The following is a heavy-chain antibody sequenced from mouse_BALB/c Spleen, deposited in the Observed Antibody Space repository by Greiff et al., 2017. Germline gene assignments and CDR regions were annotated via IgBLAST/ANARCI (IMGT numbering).Heavy chain of an antibody. V-gene: IGHV7-3*02. Sequence: EVQVVESGGGLVQPGGSLRLSCATSGFTFTDYYMSWVRQPPGKALEWLGFIRNKANGYTTEYSASVKGRFIISRDNSQSILYLQMNTLRAEDSATYYCARGYGNYPWFAYWGQGTLVTVSA. CDR1: GFTFTDYY. J-gene: IGHJ3*01. CDR2: IRNKANGYTT. D-gene: IGHD2-1*01. CDR3: ARGYGNYPWFAY.